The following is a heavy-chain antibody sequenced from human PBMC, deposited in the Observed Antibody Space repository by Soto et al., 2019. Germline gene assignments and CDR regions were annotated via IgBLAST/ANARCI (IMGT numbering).Heavy chain of an antibody. CDR2: ITSSGTTV. CDR3: ARGSNNWAYYFDF. CDR1: GYTFSSYS. V-gene: IGHV3-48*02. Sequence: GGSLGLSCAASGYTFSSYSMNWVRKNTGKGLEWVSYITSSGTTVYYADSVRGRFTISRDNAKNSLYLQMNSLRDDETAVYYCARGSNNWAYYFDFWGQGTLVTVSS. D-gene: IGHD1-1*01. J-gene: IGHJ4*02.